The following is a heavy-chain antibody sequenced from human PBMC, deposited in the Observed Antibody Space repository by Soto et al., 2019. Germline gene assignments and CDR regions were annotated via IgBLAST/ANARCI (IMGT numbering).Heavy chain of an antibody. CDR1: GYTFTTYA. Sequence: GASVKVSCKASGYTFTTYAMNWVRQAPGQRLEWMGWINAGNGNTKYSQKFQGRVTITRDTSASTAYMELSSLRSEDTAVYYCARDLCSGGSCYSDLFDAFDIWGQGTMVTVSS. D-gene: IGHD2-15*01. CDR2: INAGNGNT. V-gene: IGHV1-3*01. J-gene: IGHJ3*02. CDR3: ARDLCSGGSCYSDLFDAFDI.